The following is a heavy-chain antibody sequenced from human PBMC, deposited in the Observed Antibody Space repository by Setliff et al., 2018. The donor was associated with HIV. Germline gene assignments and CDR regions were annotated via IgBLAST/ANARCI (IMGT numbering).Heavy chain of an antibody. D-gene: IGHD3-10*01. J-gene: IGHJ4*02. CDR2: IYENDYT. Sequence: SETLSLTCAVYGGSFSGYYWSWIRQPPGKGLEWIGYIYENDYTHYTVSLRSRVTISMDTSKNQFSLTLRSVTAADRAIYYCARAQMHRGVVAWSLYYFDYWGQGALVTVSS. CDR1: GGSFSGYY. CDR3: ARAQMHRGVVAWSLYYFDY. V-gene: IGHV4-34*01.